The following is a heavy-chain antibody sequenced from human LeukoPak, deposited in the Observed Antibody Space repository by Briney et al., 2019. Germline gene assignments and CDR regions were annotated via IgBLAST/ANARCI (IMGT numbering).Heavy chain of an antibody. J-gene: IGHJ6*02. V-gene: IGHV1-69*13. D-gene: IGHD3-22*01. CDR3: ARNRYDSSCYLYYYYYGIDV. CDR1: GGTFSSYA. CDR2: SIPIFGTA. Sequence: SVKVSCKASGGTFSSYAISWVRQAPGHRLEWMGGSIPIFGTANYAQKFQGRVTITAVESTSTAYMEPSSLRSEDTAVYYCARNRYDSSCYLYYYYYGIDVWGQGTPVTVSS.